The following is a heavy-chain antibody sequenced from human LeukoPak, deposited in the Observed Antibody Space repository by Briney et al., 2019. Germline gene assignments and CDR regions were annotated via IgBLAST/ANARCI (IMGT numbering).Heavy chain of an antibody. CDR2: ISSRSAYI. J-gene: IGHJ3*02. CDR1: GFTFSDYI. CDR3: VRDQVRAFDI. Sequence: TGGSLRLSCAASGFTFSDYIMNWVRRSPGKGLEWVSSISSRSAYIYYADSLKGRFTVSRDNAKNSLYLQMNSLRAEDTAIYYCVRDQVRAFDIWGQGTMVTVSS. V-gene: IGHV3-21*01.